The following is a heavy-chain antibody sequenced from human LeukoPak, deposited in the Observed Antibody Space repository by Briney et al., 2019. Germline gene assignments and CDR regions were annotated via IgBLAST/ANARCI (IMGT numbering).Heavy chain of an antibody. D-gene: IGHD3-10*01. CDR1: GFTFSNYW. CDR3: AKGGSGSYYPDY. CDR2: INSDGINT. Sequence: GGSLRLSCAASGFTFSNYWMHWVRQAPGKGLVWVSRINSDGINTSYADSVKGRFTISRHNAKNTLYLQMNSLRAEDTAVYYCAKGGSGSYYPDYWGQGTLVTASS. V-gene: IGHV3-74*01. J-gene: IGHJ4*02.